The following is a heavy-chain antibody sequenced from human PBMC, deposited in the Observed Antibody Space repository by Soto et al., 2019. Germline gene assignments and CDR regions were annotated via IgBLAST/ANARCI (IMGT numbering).Heavy chain of an antibody. V-gene: IGHV1-8*01. J-gene: IGHJ6*02. CDR1: GYTFTSYD. Sequence: VASVKVSCKASGYTFTSYDINWVRQATGQGLEWMGWMNPNSGNTGYAQKFQGRVTMTRNTSISTAYMELSSLRSEDTAVYYCARLMTTVTTSDYYGMDVWGQGTTVTVSS. CDR3: ARLMTTVTTSDYYGMDV. D-gene: IGHD4-17*01. CDR2: MNPNSGNT.